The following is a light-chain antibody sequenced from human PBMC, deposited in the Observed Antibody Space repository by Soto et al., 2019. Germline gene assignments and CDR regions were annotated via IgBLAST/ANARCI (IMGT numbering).Light chain of an antibody. J-gene: IGLJ3*02. CDR2: EVS. CDR1: SSDVGGYNY. CDR3: SSYTSSSTV. Sequence: QSVLTQPASVSGSPGQSITISCTGTSSDVGGYNYVSWYQQHPGKAPKLMIYEVSNRPSGVSNRFSGSKSGNTASLTISGXQAEDEADYYCSSYTSSSTVFGGGTKLTVL. V-gene: IGLV2-14*01.